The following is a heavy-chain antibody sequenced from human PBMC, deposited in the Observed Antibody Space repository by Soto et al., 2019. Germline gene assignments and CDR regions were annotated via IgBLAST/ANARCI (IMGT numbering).Heavy chain of an antibody. V-gene: IGHV4-59*01. Sequence: PSETLSLTCTVSGGSISSYYWSWIRQPPGKGLEWIGYIYYSGSTNYNPSLKSRVTISVDTSKNQFSLKLSSVTAADTAVYYCARVQYYYGSVAIDYWGHGTLVTVSS. CDR3: ARVQYYYGSVAIDY. D-gene: IGHD3-10*01. CDR2: IYYSGST. CDR1: GGSISSYY. J-gene: IGHJ4*01.